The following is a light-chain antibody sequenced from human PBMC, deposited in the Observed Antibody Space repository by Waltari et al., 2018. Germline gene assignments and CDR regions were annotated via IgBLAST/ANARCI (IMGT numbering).Light chain of an antibody. J-gene: IGLJ1*01. CDR3: QVWDANNDPGV. V-gene: IGLV3-21*01. CDR2: YDS. CDR1: YIESKS. Sequence: SYVLTQPPSVSVAPGATATITCGGNYIESKSVNWYRQRPDHAPVLVISYDSDRPSWIPERFSVSNSGNTATLTISRVEAGDEADYYCQVWDANNDPGVFGTGTEVTVL.